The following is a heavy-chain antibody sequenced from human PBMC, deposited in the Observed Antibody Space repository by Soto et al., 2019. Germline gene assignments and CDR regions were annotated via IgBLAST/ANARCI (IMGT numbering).Heavy chain of an antibody. Sequence: SLRLSCAASGFTFDDYAMHWVRQAPGKGLEWVSGISWNSGSIGYADSVKGRFTISRDNAKNSLYLQMNSLRAEGTALYYCAKVRIVGATRAFDIWGQGTMVTVSS. CDR1: GFTFDDYA. CDR3: AKVRIVGATRAFDI. J-gene: IGHJ3*02. V-gene: IGHV3-9*01. D-gene: IGHD1-26*01. CDR2: ISWNSGSI.